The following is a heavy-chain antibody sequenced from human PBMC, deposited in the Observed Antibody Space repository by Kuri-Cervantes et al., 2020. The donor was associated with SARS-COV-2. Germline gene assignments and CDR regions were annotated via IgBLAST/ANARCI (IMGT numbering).Heavy chain of an antibody. J-gene: IGHJ6*03. CDR1: GFTFSTYA. V-gene: IGHV3-23*01. CDR3: AKVRNDYYYYYYMDV. Sequence: GGSLRLSCAASGFTFSTYAMSWVRQAPGKGLEWVSTISGGGDSTYYADSVKGRFTISRDNAKNSLYLQMNSLRAEDTAVYYCAKVRNDYYYYYYMDVWGKGTTVTVSS. CDR2: ISGGGDST.